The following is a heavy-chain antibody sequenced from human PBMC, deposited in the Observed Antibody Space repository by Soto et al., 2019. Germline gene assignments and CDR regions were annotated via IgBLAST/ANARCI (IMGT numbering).Heavy chain of an antibody. J-gene: IGHJ4*02. CDR1: GGSISSGSYY. V-gene: IGHV4-61*01. D-gene: IGHD2-8*02. Sequence: SETLSLTCTVSGGSISSGSYYWSWIRQPPGKGLEWIGYIYHSGSTNYNPSLKSRVTISVDTSKNQFSLKLTSVTAADTAVYYCARDKITGLFDYWGQGTLVTVSS. CDR3: ARDKITGLFDY. CDR2: IYHSGST.